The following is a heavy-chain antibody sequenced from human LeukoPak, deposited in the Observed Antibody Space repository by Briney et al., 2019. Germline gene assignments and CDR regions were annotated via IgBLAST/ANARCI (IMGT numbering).Heavy chain of an antibody. Sequence: GGSLRLSCTASGFTFGDYAMDWVRQAPGKGLEWVGFIRSKAYDGTTEYAASVKGRFTTSRDDSKSIAYLQMNSLKTEDTAVYYCSRESAEATAKFDYWGQGTPVTLSS. CDR1: GFTFGDYA. CDR2: IRSKAYDGTT. V-gene: IGHV3-49*04. J-gene: IGHJ4*02. CDR3: SRESAEATAKFDY. D-gene: IGHD2-21*02.